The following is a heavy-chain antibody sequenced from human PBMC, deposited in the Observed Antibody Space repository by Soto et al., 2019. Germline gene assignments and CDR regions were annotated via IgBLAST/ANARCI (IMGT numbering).Heavy chain of an antibody. CDR1: GFTFTNYG. J-gene: IGHJ4*02. V-gene: IGHV3-23*01. CDR3: AKHSGGSCYSSFDY. D-gene: IGHD2-15*01. CDR2: MSNSGSST. Sequence: GGSLRLSCVASGFTFTNYGMSWVRQSPGKGLEWVSVMSNSGSSTYYADSVKGRFTFSRDNSENTLYLQMNSLRAEDTAVYYCAKHSGGSCYSSFDYWGQGALVTVSS.